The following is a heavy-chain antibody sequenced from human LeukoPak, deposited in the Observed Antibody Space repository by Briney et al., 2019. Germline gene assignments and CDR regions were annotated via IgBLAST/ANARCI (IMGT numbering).Heavy chain of an antibody. Sequence: PGGSLRLSCAASGFTFSSYAMSWVRQAPGKGLEWVSAISGSGGSTYYADSVKGRFTISRDNSKNTLYLQMNSLRAEDTAVYYCAKDGIAAAGRGVLWVRDYYYYGMDVWGQGTTVTVSS. V-gene: IGHV3-23*01. CDR2: ISGSGGST. D-gene: IGHD6-13*01. J-gene: IGHJ6*02. CDR1: GFTFSSYA. CDR3: AKDGIAAAGRGVLWVRDYYYYGMDV.